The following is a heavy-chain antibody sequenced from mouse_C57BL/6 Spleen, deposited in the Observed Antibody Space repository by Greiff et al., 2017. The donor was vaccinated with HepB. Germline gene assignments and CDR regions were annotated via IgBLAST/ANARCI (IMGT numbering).Heavy chain of an antibody. CDR3: ARHGPTTAWFAY. CDR1: GYSITSGYY. Sequence: EVKLVESGPGLVKPSQSLSLTCSVTGYSITSGYYWNWIRQFPGNKLEWMGYISYDGSNNYNPSLKNRISITRDTSKNQFFLKLNSVTTEDTATYYCARHGPTTAWFAYWGQGTLVTVSA. V-gene: IGHV3-6*01. CDR2: ISYDGSN. J-gene: IGHJ3*01. D-gene: IGHD2-12*01.